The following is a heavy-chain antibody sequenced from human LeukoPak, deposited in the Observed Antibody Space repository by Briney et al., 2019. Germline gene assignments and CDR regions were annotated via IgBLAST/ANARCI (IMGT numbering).Heavy chain of an antibody. D-gene: IGHD6-19*01. CDR3: ARQWGWFRSGWWLDTLDV. CDR2: ISSSSYI. J-gene: IGHJ3*01. CDR1: GFTFSSYS. V-gene: IGHV3-21*01. Sequence: GGSLRLSCAASGFTFSSYSMNWVRQAPGKGLEWVSSISSSSYIYYADSVKGRFTISRDNAKNSLFLQMNSLRAEDTAVYYCARQWGWFRSGWWLDTLDVWGQGSRVIVSS.